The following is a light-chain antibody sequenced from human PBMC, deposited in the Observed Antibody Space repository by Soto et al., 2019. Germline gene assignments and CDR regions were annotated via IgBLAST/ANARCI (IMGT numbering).Light chain of an antibody. CDR3: SSHTSGSTRV. CDR2: EVT. J-gene: IGLJ1*01. V-gene: IGLV2-14*01. Sequence: QSALTQPASVSGSPGQSIAISCTGTFNDVGGYDYVSWYQQHPDKAPKLMIYEVTKRPSGVSNRFSGSKSGNTASLTISGLQPEDEADYYCSSHTSGSTRVFGSGTKLTVL. CDR1: FNDVGGYDY.